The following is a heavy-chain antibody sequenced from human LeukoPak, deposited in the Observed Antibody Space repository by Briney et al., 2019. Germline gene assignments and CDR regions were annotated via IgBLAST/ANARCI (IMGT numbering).Heavy chain of an antibody. V-gene: IGHV4-34*01. CDR3: ARVGDIVATDY. CDR2: INHSGST. J-gene: IGHJ4*02. Sequence: SETLSLTCAVYGGSFSGYYWSWIRQPPGKGLEWIGEINHSGSTNYNPPLKSRVTISVDTSKNQFSLKLSSVTAADTAVYYCARVGDIVATDYWGQGTLVTVSS. CDR1: GGSFSGYY. D-gene: IGHD5-12*01.